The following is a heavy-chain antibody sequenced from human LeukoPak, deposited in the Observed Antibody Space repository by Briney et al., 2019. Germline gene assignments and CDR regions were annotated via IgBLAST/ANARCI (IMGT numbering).Heavy chain of an antibody. Sequence: GGSLRLSCAASGFTLSSYGMHWVRQAPGKGLEWVAVISYDGSNKYYADSVKGRFTLSRDNSKNTLYLQMNSLRAEDTAVYYCAARESFDYWGQETLDTVYS. V-gene: IGHV3-30*03. CDR2: ISYDGSNK. J-gene: IGHJ4*02. CDR3: AARESFDY. CDR1: GFTLSSYG. D-gene: IGHD3-10*01.